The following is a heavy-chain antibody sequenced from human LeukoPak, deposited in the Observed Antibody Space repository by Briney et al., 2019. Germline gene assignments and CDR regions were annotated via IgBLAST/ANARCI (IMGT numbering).Heavy chain of an antibody. Sequence: SETLSLTCAVYGGPFSGYYWSWIRQPPGKGLEWIGEINHSGSTNYNPSLKSRVTISVDTSKNQFSLKLSSVTAADTAVYYCARRTYYYDSSGYYYWGQGTLVTVSS. CDR2: INHSGST. V-gene: IGHV4-34*01. D-gene: IGHD3-22*01. CDR1: GGPFSGYY. J-gene: IGHJ4*02. CDR3: ARRTYYYDSSGYYY.